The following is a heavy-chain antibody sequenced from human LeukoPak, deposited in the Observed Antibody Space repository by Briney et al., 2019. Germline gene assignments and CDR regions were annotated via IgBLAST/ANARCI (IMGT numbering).Heavy chain of an antibody. Sequence: GGSLRLSCAASGFTFSSYWMGWVRQAPGKGLEWVANIKQDGSEKYYVDSVKGRFTISRDNAKNSLYLQMNSLRAEDTAVYYCARDKPSGPYYYYGMDVWGQGTTVTVSS. D-gene: IGHD3-10*01. V-gene: IGHV3-7*01. CDR2: IKQDGSEK. CDR1: GFTFSSYW. J-gene: IGHJ6*02. CDR3: ARDKPSGPYYYYGMDV.